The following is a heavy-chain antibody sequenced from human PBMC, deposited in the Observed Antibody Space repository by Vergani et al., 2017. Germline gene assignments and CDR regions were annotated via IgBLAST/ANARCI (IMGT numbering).Heavy chain of an antibody. CDR1: GYTFTSYY. D-gene: IGHD6-19*01. CDR2: INPSGGST. Sequence: QVQLVQSGAEVKKPGASVKVSCKASGYTFTSYYMHWVRQAPGQGLEWMGIINPSGGSTSYAQKFQGRVTMTRDTSTSTVYMELSSLRSEDTAVYYCVGGTWAVAGTGWFDPWGQGTLVTVSS. J-gene: IGHJ5*02. CDR3: VGGTWAVAGTGWFDP. V-gene: IGHV1-46*01.